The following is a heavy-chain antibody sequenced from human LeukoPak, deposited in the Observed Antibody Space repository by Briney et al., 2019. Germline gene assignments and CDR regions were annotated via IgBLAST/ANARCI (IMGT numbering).Heavy chain of an antibody. Sequence: SETLSLTCTVSGGSINSYYWSWIRQPPGKGLEWIGSIYYSGSTNYNPSLKSRVTISVDTSKNQFSLRLSSVTAADTAVYYCARGAAGYSYGWGQGTLVTVSS. CDR1: GGSINSYY. J-gene: IGHJ4*02. CDR3: ARGAAGYSYG. V-gene: IGHV4-59*01. D-gene: IGHD5-18*01. CDR2: IYYSGST.